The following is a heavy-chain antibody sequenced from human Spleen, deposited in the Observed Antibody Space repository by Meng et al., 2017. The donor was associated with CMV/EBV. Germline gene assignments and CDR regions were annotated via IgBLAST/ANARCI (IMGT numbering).Heavy chain of an antibody. D-gene: IGHD6-13*01. Sequence: ASGYTFTSSYMHWVRQAPGQGLEWMGIINPSGGSTSYAQKFQGRVTMTRDTSTSTVYMELSSLRSEDTAVYYCARVTAGIAAAGTDYWGQGTLVTVSS. CDR2: INPSGGST. CDR3: ARVTAGIAAAGTDY. CDR1: GYTFTSSY. J-gene: IGHJ4*02. V-gene: IGHV1-46*01.